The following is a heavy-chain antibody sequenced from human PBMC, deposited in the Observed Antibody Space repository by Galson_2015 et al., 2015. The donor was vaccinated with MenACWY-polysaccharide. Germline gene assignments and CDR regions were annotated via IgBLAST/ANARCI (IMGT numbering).Heavy chain of an antibody. V-gene: IGHV3-48*01. CDR2: IGNSRTSI. CDR3: ARDLDY. CDR1: GFTFSSYS. Sequence: LRLSCAASGFTFSSYSMNWVRQAPGKGLEWVSYIGNSRTSIFYADSVKGRFTISRDNAKNSLYLQMNSLRAEDTAVYFCARDLDYWGQGTLVTVSS. J-gene: IGHJ4*02.